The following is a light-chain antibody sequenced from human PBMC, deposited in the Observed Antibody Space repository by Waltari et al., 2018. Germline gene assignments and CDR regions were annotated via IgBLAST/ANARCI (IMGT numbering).Light chain of an antibody. V-gene: IGKV3-15*01. CDR2: GTS. CDR3: QQYNNWPPWT. J-gene: IGKJ1*01. CDR1: QSLNSN. Sequence: EIVMTQSPAPLSVSPGERATLSCRASQSLNSNLAWYQQKPGQAPRLLIYGTSTRATGIPARFSGRGSGTEFNLTISSMQSEDFAVYYCQQYNNWPPWTFGQGTKVEIK.